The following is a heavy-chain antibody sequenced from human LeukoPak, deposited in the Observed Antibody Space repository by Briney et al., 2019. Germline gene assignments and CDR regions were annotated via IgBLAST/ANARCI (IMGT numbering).Heavy chain of an antibody. CDR2: ICTLATT. Sequence: SSETLSLNCTVSGGSISSYYWSWLRQPAGKGMEWIGRICTLATTNYNPSLKSLVPMSVDTSKNQFSLKLSSVTAADTAVYYCAREDSSEEGNNWFDPWGQGTLVTVSS. CDR3: AREDSSEEGNNWFDP. D-gene: IGHD3-22*01. J-gene: IGHJ5*02. V-gene: IGHV4-4*07. CDR1: GGSISSYY.